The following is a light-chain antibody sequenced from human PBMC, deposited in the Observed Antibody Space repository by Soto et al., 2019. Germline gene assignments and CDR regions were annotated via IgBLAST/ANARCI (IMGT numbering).Light chain of an antibody. Sequence: QLVLTQSPSASASLGASVKLTCTLSSGHSSYAIAWHQQQPEKGPRYLMNVNSDGSHSKGDGIPDRFSGSSSGAERYLTISSLQSEDEADYYCQTWGTGTWVFGGGTQLTVL. CDR1: SGHSSYA. V-gene: IGLV4-69*01. CDR2: VNSDGSH. CDR3: QTWGTGTWV. J-gene: IGLJ3*02.